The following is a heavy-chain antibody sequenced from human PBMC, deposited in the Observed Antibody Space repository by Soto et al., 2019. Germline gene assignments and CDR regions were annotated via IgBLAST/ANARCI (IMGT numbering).Heavy chain of an antibody. J-gene: IGHJ5*02. CDR3: ARWVGASNWFDP. D-gene: IGHD1-26*01. CDR1: GYTFTGYH. Sequence: QVQLVQSGAEVKEPGASVKVSCKTSGYTFTGYHIQWVRQAPGQVLEWLGWINTNTGDTNYAQKFKGWVTMTRDTSSNTAYVQVSRLTSDDTAVYYCARWVGASNWFDPWGQGTLVTVSS. V-gene: IGHV1-2*04. CDR2: INTNTGDT.